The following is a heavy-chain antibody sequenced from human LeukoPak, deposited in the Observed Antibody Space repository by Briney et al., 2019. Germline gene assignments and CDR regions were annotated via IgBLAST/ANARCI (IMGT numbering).Heavy chain of an antibody. Sequence: ASVKVSCKASGYTFTSYGISWVRQAPGQGLEWMGWISAYNGNTNYAQKFQGRVTITADKSTSTAYMELSSLRSEDTAVYYCARTYSSGWYHYWGQGTLVTVSS. CDR1: GYTFTSYG. CDR2: ISAYNGNT. J-gene: IGHJ4*02. V-gene: IGHV1-18*01. CDR3: ARTYSSGWYHY. D-gene: IGHD6-19*01.